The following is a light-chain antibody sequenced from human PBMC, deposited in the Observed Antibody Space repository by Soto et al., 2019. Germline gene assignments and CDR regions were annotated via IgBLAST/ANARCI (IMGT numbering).Light chain of an antibody. CDR3: QQYGSSPRT. CDR2: GAC. Sequence: EFMLTLSPGTLSLSQGERATLSCRACQSVSTSQLAWYQQKPGQAPRLLFFGACSRATGIPDRLRGSASGTDFTLTISRLEPEDFAVYYCQQYGSSPRTFGQGTKLDIK. CDR1: QSVSTSQ. J-gene: IGKJ1*01. V-gene: IGKV3-20*01.